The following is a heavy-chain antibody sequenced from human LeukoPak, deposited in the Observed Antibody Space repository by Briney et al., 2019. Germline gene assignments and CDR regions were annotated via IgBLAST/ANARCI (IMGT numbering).Heavy chain of an antibody. V-gene: IGHV5-51*01. Sequence: GESLMISCKGSGYSISNSWIGWVRHLPGKSLEWMVMIYPGDSDTRYSPSFQGQVTISADKSISTAYLQWGSLKASDTAMYYCARLAAITSWFDPWGQGTLVTVSS. CDR1: GYSISNSW. CDR3: ARLAAITSWFDP. D-gene: IGHD5-12*01. CDR2: IYPGDSDT. J-gene: IGHJ5*02.